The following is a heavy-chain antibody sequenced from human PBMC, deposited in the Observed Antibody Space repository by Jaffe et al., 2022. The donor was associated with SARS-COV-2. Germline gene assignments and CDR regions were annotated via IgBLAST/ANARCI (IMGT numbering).Heavy chain of an antibody. CDR3: ARDNRIAARPDYYYGMDV. Sequence: QVQLVQSGAEVKKPGSSVKVSCKASGGTFSSYAISWVRQAPGQGLEWMGGIIPIFGTANYAQKFQGRVTITADESTSTAYMELSSLRSEDTAVYYCARDNRIAARPDYYYGMDVWGQGTTVTVSS. CDR2: IIPIFGTA. CDR1: GGTFSSYA. J-gene: IGHJ6*02. V-gene: IGHV1-69*01. D-gene: IGHD6-6*01.